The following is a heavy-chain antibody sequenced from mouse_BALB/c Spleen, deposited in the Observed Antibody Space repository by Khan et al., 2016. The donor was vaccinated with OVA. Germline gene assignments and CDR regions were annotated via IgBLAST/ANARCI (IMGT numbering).Heavy chain of an antibody. CDR1: GFIFSNYS. CDR3: ARHLTGSFAY. CDR2: ISSGGDYP. J-gene: IGHJ3*01. D-gene: IGHD4-1*01. Sequence: EVELVESGGDLVKPGGSLKLSCAASGFIFSNYSMSWVRQTPDKRLEWVATISSGGDYPYYPDSVKGRFTISRDDAKNTLYLQMSSLKSEDTAMYYCARHLTGSFAYWGQGTLVTVSA. V-gene: IGHV5-6*01.